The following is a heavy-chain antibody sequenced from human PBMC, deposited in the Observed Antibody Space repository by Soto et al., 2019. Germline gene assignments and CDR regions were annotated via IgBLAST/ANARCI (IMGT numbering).Heavy chain of an antibody. CDR2: ISYSGRT. CDR1: GGSINSSSYY. J-gene: IGHJ3*01. D-gene: IGHD6-19*01. V-gene: IGHV4-39*02. CDR3: ARLLKWLVEAFDV. Sequence: QLQLRESGPGLVKPSETLSLTCTVSGGSINSSSYYWGWIRQPPGKGLEWIGSISYSGRTDYNPSLKSRFTISADSSKNHFSLKLTSVTATDTAVYYCARLLKWLVEAFDVWGQGTMVAVSS.